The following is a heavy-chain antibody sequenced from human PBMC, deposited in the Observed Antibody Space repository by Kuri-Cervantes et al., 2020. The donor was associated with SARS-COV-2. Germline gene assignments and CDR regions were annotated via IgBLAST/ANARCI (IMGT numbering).Heavy chain of an antibody. V-gene: IGHV3-23*01. CDR1: GFTFSSYA. D-gene: IGHD4-17*01. CDR3: AKDPKLNDYGDYFDY. J-gene: IGHJ4*02. Sequence: GGSLRLSCAASGFTFSSYAMSWVRQAPGKGLEWVSAISGSGGSTYYADPVKGRFTISRDNSKNTLYLQMNSLRAEDTAVYYCAKDPKLNDYGDYFDYWGQGTLVTVSS. CDR2: ISGSGGST.